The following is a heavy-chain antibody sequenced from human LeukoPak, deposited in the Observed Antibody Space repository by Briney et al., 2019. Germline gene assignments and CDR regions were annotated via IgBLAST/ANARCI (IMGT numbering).Heavy chain of an antibody. CDR2: IYYSGNT. D-gene: IGHD2-15*01. CDR1: GGSISSSSYF. V-gene: IGHV4-39*07. Sequence: PSETLSLTCTVSGGSISSSSYFWGWIRQPPGKGLEWIGSIYYSGNTYYSPSLKSRVTISVDKSKNQFSLKLSSVTAADTAVYYCARGTSVVVVLGGYFDYWGQGTLVTVSS. CDR3: ARGTSVVVVLGGYFDY. J-gene: IGHJ4*02.